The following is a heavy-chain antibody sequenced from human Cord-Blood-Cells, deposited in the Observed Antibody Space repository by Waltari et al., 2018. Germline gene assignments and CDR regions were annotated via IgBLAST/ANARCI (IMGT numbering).Heavy chain of an antibody. V-gene: IGHV4-34*01. CDR1: GGSFSGYY. Sequence: QVQLQQWGAGLLKPSETLSLTCAVYGGSFSGYYWSWIRQPPGKGLEWIGEINHSGSTNYNPSLKSRVTISVDTSKNQFSLKLSSVTAADTAVYYCASRDIGSSWQLFDYWGQGTLVTVSS. CDR3: ASRDIGSSWQLFDY. D-gene: IGHD6-13*01. CDR2: INHSGST. J-gene: IGHJ4*02.